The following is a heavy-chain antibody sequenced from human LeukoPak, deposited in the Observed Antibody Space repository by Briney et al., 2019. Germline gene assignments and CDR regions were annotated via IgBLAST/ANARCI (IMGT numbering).Heavy chain of an antibody. CDR3: ARSGPMAYFDY. D-gene: IGHD5-24*01. V-gene: IGHV1-2*02. J-gene: IGHJ4*02. CDR1: GYNFTDYY. CDR2: INPNSGGT. Sequence: ASVKVSCKASGYNFTDYYMHWVRQAPGQGLEWMGWINPNSGGTNYAQKFQGRVTMTRDTSISTVYMELSRLRSDDTAVYYCARSGPMAYFDYWGQGILVTVSS.